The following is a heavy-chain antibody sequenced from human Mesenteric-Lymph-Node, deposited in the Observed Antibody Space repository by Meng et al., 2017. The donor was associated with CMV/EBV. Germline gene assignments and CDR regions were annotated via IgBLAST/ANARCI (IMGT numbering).Heavy chain of an antibody. D-gene: IGHD6-13*01. V-gene: IGHV4-39*07. CDR2: IYYSGST. CDR1: GGSISSGSYY. J-gene: IGHJ4*02. CDR3: ARVNGSSSWSGDFDY. Sequence: SGGSISSGSYYWGRIRQPPGKGLEWIGSIYYSGSTYYNPSLKSRVTISVDKSKNQFSLKLSSVTAADTAVYYCARVNGSSSWSGDFDYWGQGTLVTVSS.